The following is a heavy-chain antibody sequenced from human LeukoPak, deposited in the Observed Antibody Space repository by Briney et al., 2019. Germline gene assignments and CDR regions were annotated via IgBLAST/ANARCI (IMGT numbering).Heavy chain of an antibody. D-gene: IGHD3-10*01. CDR3: ATLMVRGVTDAFDI. V-gene: IGHV1-24*01. CDR2: FDPEDGET. Sequence: ASVKVSCKVSGYTLTELSMYWVRQAPGKGVEWMGGFDPEDGETIYAQKFQGRVTMTEDTSTDTAYMELSSLRSEDTDVYYCATLMVRGVTDAFDIWGQGTMVTVSS. J-gene: IGHJ3*02. CDR1: GYTLTELS.